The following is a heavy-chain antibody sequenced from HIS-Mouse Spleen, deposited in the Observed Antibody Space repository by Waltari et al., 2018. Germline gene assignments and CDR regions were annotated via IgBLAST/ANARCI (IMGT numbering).Heavy chain of an antibody. CDR1: GFTFCSYA. J-gene: IGHJ4*02. CDR2: ISYDGSNK. CDR3: ARRQLVRGYYFDY. Sequence: QVQLVESGGGVVQPGRSLRLPCAASGFTFCSYAMPQGRQAPGKGLEWVAVISYDGSNKYYADSVKGRFTISRDNSKNTLYLQMNSLRAEDTAVYYCARRQLVRGYYFDYWGQGTLVTVSS. D-gene: IGHD6-13*01. V-gene: IGHV3-30*04.